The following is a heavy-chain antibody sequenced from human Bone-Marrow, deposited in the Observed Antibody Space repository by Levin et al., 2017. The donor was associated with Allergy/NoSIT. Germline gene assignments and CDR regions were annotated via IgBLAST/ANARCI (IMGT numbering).Heavy chain of an antibody. V-gene: IGHV3-53*01. J-gene: IGHJ4*02. Sequence: AGGSLRLSCAASGFTVRNNYMSWVRQAPGKGLEWVSLIYSGGSTYYADSVKGRFTISRDNSKNTLYLQMNSLRAEDTAVYYCAGGPSRGYWGQGTLVTVSS. CDR2: IYSGGST. CDR3: AGGPSRGY. D-gene: IGHD3-10*01. CDR1: GFTVRNNY.